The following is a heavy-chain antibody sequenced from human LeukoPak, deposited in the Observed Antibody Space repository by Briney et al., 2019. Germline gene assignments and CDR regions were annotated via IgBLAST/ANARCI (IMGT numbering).Heavy chain of an antibody. Sequence: WVRQPPGKGLEWIGDIYNSGSTHYNPSLKSRVTISVDTSKNQFSLKLSSVTAADTAVYYCARVGVSYCSSTSCYELNYFDYWGQGTLVTVSS. CDR3: ARVGVSYCSSTSCYELNYFDY. J-gene: IGHJ4*02. D-gene: IGHD2-2*01. V-gene: IGHV4-30-4*08. CDR2: IYNSGST.